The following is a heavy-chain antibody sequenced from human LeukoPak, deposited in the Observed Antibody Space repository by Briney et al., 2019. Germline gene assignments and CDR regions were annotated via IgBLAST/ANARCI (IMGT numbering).Heavy chain of an antibody. J-gene: IGHJ6*02. CDR2: INPNSGGT. Sequence: ASVKVSCKASGYTFTGYYMHWVRQAPGQGLEWMGWINPNSGGTTYAQKFQGRVTMTRDTSISTAYMELSRLRSDDTAVYYCARAGGAPYYYGSGSSMDVWGQGTTVTVSS. V-gene: IGHV1-2*02. D-gene: IGHD3-10*01. CDR3: ARAGGAPYYYGSGSSMDV. CDR1: GYTFTGYY.